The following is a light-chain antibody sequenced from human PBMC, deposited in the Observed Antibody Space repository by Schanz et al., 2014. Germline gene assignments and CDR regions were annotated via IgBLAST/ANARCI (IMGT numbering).Light chain of an antibody. CDR1: SGHSSYM. CDR3: ETWDSNTRI. J-gene: IGLJ2*01. V-gene: IGLV4-60*03. CDR2: LEGTGTY. Sequence: QSVLTQSSSASASLGSSVKLTCTLSSGHSSYMIAWHQQHPGKAPRSLMMLEGTGTYNKGSGVPDRFSGSSSGTDRYLTISNLQSEDEADYYCETWDSNTRIFGGGTKLTVL.